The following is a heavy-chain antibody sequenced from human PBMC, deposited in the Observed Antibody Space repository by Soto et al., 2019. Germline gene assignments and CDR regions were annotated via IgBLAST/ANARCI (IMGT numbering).Heavy chain of an antibody. CDR2: IYYGGTS. Sequence: PSETLSLTCTVSGGSVSNYYWSWIRQPPGKGLEWIGYIYYGGTSNHNPSLKSRVAMAVDTSKNQFSLKLNSVAAADTAVYYCARVSGALMDVWGKGTTVTVSS. J-gene: IGHJ6*03. D-gene: IGHD1-1*01. CDR3: ARVSGALMDV. CDR1: GGSVSNYY. V-gene: IGHV4-59*02.